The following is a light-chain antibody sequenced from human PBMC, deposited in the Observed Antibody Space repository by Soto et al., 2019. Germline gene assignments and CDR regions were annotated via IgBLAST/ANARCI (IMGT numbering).Light chain of an antibody. J-gene: IGKJ5*01. CDR1: QSVSSNF. CDR3: QQYGSSLTT. Sequence: EIVLTLSPGILSLSPGERATLSCRASQSVSSNFLAWYQQEPGQPPRLLIYGASSRANGIPDRFSGSGSGTDFTLTISGLQPEDFAVYYCQQYGSSLTTFGQGTRLEI. CDR2: GAS. V-gene: IGKV3-20*01.